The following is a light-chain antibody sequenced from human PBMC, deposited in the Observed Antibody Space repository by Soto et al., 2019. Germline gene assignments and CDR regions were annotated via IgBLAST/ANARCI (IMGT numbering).Light chain of an antibody. J-gene: IGKJ1*01. CDR1: QDMNTY. CDR3: QHSTTWT. V-gene: IGKV1-9*01. CDR2: AAS. Sequence: DMQLTQSPPFLSASVGDRVTISCRASQDMNTYIALYQQKPGKAPKLLIYAASSLQSGVPSRFSGSGSETDFTLTISSLQPEDFATYSCQHSTTWTFGQGTKVDIK.